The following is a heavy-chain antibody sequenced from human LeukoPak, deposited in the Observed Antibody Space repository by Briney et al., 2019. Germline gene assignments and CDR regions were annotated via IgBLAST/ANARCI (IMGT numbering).Heavy chain of an antibody. V-gene: IGHV5-51*01. D-gene: IGHD3-22*01. CDR2: IYPGDSDT. CDR1: GYSFTSYW. J-gene: IGHJ4*02. Sequence: GESLKISCKGSGYSFTSYWIGWVRQMPGKGLEWMGIIYPGDSDTSYSSSFQGQVTISADKSISTAYLQWSSLKASDTAMYYCARLRYYDSSGSWAFDYWGQGTLVTVSS. CDR3: ARLRYYDSSGSWAFDY.